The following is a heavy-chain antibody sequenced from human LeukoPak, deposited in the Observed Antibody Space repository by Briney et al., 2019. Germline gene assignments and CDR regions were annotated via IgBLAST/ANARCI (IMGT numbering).Heavy chain of an antibody. CDR1: GFTFSSYE. J-gene: IGHJ4*02. D-gene: IGHD1-26*01. CDR3: ARDSTDSGSNDY. Sequence: GGSLRLSCAASGFTFSSYEMNWVRQAPGKGLEWVSYISSSGSTIYYADSVKGRFTISRDNAKNSLYLQMNSLRAEDTAVYYCARDSTDSGSNDYWGQGTLVTVSS. V-gene: IGHV3-48*03. CDR2: ISSSGSTI.